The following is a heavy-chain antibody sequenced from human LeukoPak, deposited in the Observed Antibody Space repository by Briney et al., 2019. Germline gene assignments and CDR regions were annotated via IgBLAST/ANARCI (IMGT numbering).Heavy chain of an antibody. CDR3: AKSASGYFDY. J-gene: IGHJ4*02. Sequence: GGSLRLSCAASGFTFSSHAMSWVRQAPGRGLEWVSTIGGRDGSKYSADSVKGRFTISRDNSKNTVFLQMNSLRAEDTALYYCAKSASGYFDYWGQGTLVTVSS. D-gene: IGHD6-6*01. CDR2: IGGRDGSK. V-gene: IGHV3-23*01. CDR1: GFTFSSHA.